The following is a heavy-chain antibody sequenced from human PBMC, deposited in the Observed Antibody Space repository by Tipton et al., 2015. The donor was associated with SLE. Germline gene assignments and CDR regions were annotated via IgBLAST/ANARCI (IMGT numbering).Heavy chain of an antibody. V-gene: IGHV4-39*07. D-gene: IGHD5-18*01. CDR2: INHSGTT. Sequence: TLSLTCTVSGDSISRSTYYWSWIRQPPGKGLEWIGDINHSGTTNYNPSLKSRVTISVDTSKNQFSLKLTSVTAADTAVYYCARHKWVETDTYYFDYWGQGTLVTVSS. J-gene: IGHJ4*02. CDR3: ARHKWVETDTYYFDY. CDR1: GDSISRSTYY.